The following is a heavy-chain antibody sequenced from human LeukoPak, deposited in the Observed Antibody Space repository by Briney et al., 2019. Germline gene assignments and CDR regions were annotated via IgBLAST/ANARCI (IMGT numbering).Heavy chain of an antibody. CDR1: GYTFTTYD. V-gene: IGHV1-8*01. D-gene: IGHD1-26*01. CDR3: ARAYSGSYYGYYFDY. Sequence: ASVKVSCKASGYTFTTYDINWVRQATGQGLEWMGWMNPNSGDTGYAQKLQGRVTMTRDTSIGTAYLELSSLRSDDTAVYYCARAYSGSYYGYYFDYWGQGTLVTVSS. J-gene: IGHJ4*02. CDR2: MNPNSGDT.